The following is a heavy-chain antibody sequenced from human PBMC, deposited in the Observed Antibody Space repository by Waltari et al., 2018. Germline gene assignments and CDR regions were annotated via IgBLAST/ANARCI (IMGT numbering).Heavy chain of an antibody. J-gene: IGHJ4*02. CDR1: GGSFSGYY. CDR3: ARGQGTFTIFGVVKG. Sequence: QVQLQQWGAGLLKPSETLSLTCAVYGGSFSGYYWSWIRQPPGKGLEWIGEINHSGSTNYNPSLNSRVTRSVDTSKNQFSLKLSSVTAADTAVYYCARGQGTFTIFGVVKGGGQGTLVTVSS. CDR2: INHSGST. D-gene: IGHD3-3*01. V-gene: IGHV4-34*01.